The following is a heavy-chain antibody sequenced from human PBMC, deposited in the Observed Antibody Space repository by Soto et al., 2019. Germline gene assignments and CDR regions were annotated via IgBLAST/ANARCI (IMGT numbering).Heavy chain of an antibody. J-gene: IGHJ6*03. Sequence: ASVKVSCKASGGTFSSYTISWVRQAPGQGLEWMGRIIPILGIANYAQKFKGRVTITADKSTSTAYKEQSSLRSEDTAVYYCARDPMVVVVVAATPPYYMDVWGKGTTVTVSS. CDR3: ARDPMVVVVVAATPPYYMDV. D-gene: IGHD2-15*01. CDR1: GGTFSSYT. CDR2: IIPILGIA. V-gene: IGHV1-69*04.